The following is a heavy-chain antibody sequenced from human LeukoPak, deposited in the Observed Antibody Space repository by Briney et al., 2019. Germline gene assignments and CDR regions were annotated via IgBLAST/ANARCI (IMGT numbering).Heavy chain of an antibody. V-gene: IGHV4-34*01. CDR1: GGSFSGYY. J-gene: IGHJ4*02. CDR3: ARGLSRYDKPDY. D-gene: IGHD3-22*01. CDR2: INHSGST. Sequence: SETLSLTCAVYGGSFSGYYWSWIRQPPGKGLEWIGEINHSGSTNYNPSLKSRVTISVDTSKNQFSLKLSSVTAADTAVYYCARGLSRYDKPDYWGQGNLVTVSS.